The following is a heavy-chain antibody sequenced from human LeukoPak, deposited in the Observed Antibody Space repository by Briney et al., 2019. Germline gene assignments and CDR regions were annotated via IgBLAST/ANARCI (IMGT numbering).Heavy chain of an antibody. CDR3: ARAPHWYYDSSGYLDY. V-gene: IGHV1-69*13. J-gene: IGHJ4*02. D-gene: IGHD3-22*01. Sequence: SVKVSCKASGGTFSSYAFSWVRQAPGQGLEWMGGIIPIFGTANYAQKFQGRVTITADESTSTAYMELSSLRSEDTAVYYCARAPHWYYDSSGYLDYWGQGTLVTVSS. CDR2: IIPIFGTA. CDR1: GGTFSSYA.